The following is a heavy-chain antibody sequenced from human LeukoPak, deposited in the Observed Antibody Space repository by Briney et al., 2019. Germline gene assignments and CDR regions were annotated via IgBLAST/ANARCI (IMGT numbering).Heavy chain of an antibody. CDR3: ARGQSLNDY. CDR1: GYTFTEYY. J-gene: IGHJ4*02. CDR2: ISPNSGGA. V-gene: IGHV1-2*02. Sequence: GASVKVSCTASGYTFTEYYMHWVRQAPGQGLEWMGWISPNSGGANYAENFHGRVTMTRDTSISTAYMELSSLRYDDTALYYCARGQSLNDYWGQGTLVTVSS.